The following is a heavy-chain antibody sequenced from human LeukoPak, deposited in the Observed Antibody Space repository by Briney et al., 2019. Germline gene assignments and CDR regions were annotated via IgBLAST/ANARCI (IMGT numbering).Heavy chain of an antibody. D-gene: IGHD6-13*01. CDR1: GGSISSGDYY. CDR2: IYYSGST. Sequence: SQTLSLTCTVSGGSISSGDYYWSWIRQPPGKGLEWIGYIYYSGSTYYNPSLKGRVTISVDTSKNQFSLKLSSVTAADTAVYYCARVRGSSWYFAFDPWGQGTLVTVSS. CDR3: ARVRGSSWYFAFDP. V-gene: IGHV4-30-4*08. J-gene: IGHJ5*02.